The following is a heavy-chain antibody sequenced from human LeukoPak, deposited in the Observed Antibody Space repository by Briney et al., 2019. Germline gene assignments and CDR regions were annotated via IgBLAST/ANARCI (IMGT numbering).Heavy chain of an antibody. CDR1: GXSISSHF. Sequence: PSETLSLTCTVSGXSISSHFGSWIRQPPGKGPEWIGNIYNSGTTNYNPSLESRVTISVDTSKNQLSLQLTSVTAADTAVYYCTKATQWLAFDYWGRGTLVTVSS. CDR2: IYNSGTT. V-gene: IGHV4-59*11. J-gene: IGHJ4*02. CDR3: TKATQWLAFDY. D-gene: IGHD6-19*01.